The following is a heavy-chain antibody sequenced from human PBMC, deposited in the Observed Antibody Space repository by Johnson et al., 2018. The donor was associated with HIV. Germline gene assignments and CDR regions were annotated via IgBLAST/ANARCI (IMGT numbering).Heavy chain of an antibody. CDR1: GFIFDDYG. CDR3: VRAMGGYYSSSFGNAFDI. J-gene: IGHJ3*02. D-gene: IGHD6-6*01. Sequence: EVQLVESGGGVVRPGGSLRLSCAASGFIFDDYGMNWVRQAPGKGLEWVSGINWGGGSTGYADSVKGRFTISRDNAKNCLYLQMNSLRVEDTALYYCVRAMGGYYSSSFGNAFDIWGQGTMVTVSS. V-gene: IGHV3-20*04. CDR2: INWGGGST.